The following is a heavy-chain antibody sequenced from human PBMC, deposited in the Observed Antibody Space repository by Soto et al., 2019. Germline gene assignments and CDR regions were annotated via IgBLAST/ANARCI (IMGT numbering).Heavy chain of an antibody. CDR1: GGSISSGDYY. J-gene: IGHJ4*02. CDR3: ARVGGFVATPLDY. D-gene: IGHD5-12*01. CDR2: IYYSGST. V-gene: IGHV4-30-4*01. Sequence: QVQLQESGPGLVKPSQTLSLTCTVSGGSISSGDYYWSWIRQPPGKGLEWIAYIYYSGSTYYNPSLMSRVTISVDTSKNQVSLTLSSVTAADTAVYYCARVGGFVATPLDYWGQGTLVTVSS.